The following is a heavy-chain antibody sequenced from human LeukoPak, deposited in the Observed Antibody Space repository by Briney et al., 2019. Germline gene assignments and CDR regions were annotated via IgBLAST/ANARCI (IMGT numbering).Heavy chain of an antibody. CDR2: IKQDGSEK. D-gene: IGHD1-26*01. V-gene: IGHV3-7*04. Sequence: PGGSLRHSCAASGFTFSSYWMSWVRHAPGKGLEWVANIKQDGSEKYYVDSVKGRFTISRDNAKNSLYLQMNSLRAEDTAIYYCARAVGARSKWFDYWGQGTLVTVSS. CDR1: GFTFSSYW. J-gene: IGHJ5*01. CDR3: ARAVGARSKWFDY.